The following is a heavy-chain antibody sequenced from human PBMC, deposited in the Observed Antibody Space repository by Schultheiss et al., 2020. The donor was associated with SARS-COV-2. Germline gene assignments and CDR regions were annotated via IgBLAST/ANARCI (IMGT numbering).Heavy chain of an antibody. CDR2: IYYSGST. D-gene: IGHD3-22*01. J-gene: IGHJ6*02. CDR1: GGSISNGGYY. CDR3: ARDTHDSSGYGMDV. V-gene: IGHV4-31*03. Sequence: SETLSLTCTVSGGSISNGGYYWSWIRQHPGKGLEWIGYIYYSGSTYYNPSLKSRVTISVDTSKNQFSLKVSSVTAADTAVYYCARDTHDSSGYGMDVWGQGTTVTVSS.